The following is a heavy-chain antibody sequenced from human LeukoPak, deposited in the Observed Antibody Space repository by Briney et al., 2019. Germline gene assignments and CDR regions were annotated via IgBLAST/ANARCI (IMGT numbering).Heavy chain of an antibody. CDR2: ISSDGNTE. V-gene: IGHV3-48*03. D-gene: IGHD3-22*01. Sequence: GGSLRLSCAAAGFSFSSYPMNWVRQAPGKGLEWVSHISSDGNTEYYVDAPRGRFTMSRDNAKNSLFLQINSLRVEDTAVYYCARESVNGPLVISLDLWGQGALVTVSS. J-gene: IGHJ4*02. CDR3: ARESVNGPLVISLDL. CDR1: GFSFSSYP.